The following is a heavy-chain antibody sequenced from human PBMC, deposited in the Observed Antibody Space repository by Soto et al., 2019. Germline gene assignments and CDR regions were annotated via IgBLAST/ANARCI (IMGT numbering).Heavy chain of an antibody. CDR1: GCIFSDYY. V-gene: IGHV3-11*05. CDR3: ARARTYYVAAGTADY. D-gene: IGHD3-10*02. J-gene: IGHJ4*02. Sequence: PVRSLRLSCAASGCIFSDYYMSWIRQAPGKGLEWISYISTISSYTDYADSVKGRFTISRDNAKNSLYLLMDSLRAEDTAIYYCARARTYYVAAGTADYWGQGTLVTVSS. CDR2: ISTISSYT.